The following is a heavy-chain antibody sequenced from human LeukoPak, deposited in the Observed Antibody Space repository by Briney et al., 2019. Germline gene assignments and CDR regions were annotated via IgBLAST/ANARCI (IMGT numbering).Heavy chain of an antibody. CDR2: IYQSENT. Sequence: PSETLSLTCTVSGGSISSGGYYWSWIRQPPGKGLEWVGYIYQSENTYYNPSLKSRVTISVDILENQFSLKLSSVTAADTAVYYCAAIYSSSSTFDYWGQGTLVTVSS. J-gene: IGHJ4*02. D-gene: IGHD6-6*01. V-gene: IGHV4-30-2*01. CDR3: AAIYSSSSTFDY. CDR1: GGSISSGGYY.